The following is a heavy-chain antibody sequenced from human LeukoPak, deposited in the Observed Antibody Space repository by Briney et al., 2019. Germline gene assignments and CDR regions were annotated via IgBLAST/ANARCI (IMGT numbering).Heavy chain of an antibody. CDR1: GYTFTSFG. J-gene: IGHJ4*02. D-gene: IGHD1-26*01. CDR3: ARDQVVGATAGTFDY. Sequence: GASVKVSCKASGYTFTSFGISWVRQAPGQGREGVGWISAYNGHTNSVQNLQGRVTMTTDTSTSTAYMELGSLTSDDTAVYYCARDQVVGATAGTFDYWGQGTLVTVSS. CDR2: ISAYNGHT. V-gene: IGHV1-18*01.